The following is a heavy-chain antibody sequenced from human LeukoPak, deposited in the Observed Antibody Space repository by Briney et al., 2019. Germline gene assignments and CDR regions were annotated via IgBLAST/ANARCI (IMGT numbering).Heavy chain of an antibody. Sequence: GGSLRLSCAASGFTFSSYAMSWVRQAPGKGLEWVSAISGSGGSTYYADSVKGRFTISRDNSKNTLDLQMKGLRAEDTAVYYCAKGYYYDSSGPQYFQHWGQGTLVTVSS. D-gene: IGHD3-22*01. CDR2: ISGSGGST. CDR3: AKGYYYDSSGPQYFQH. V-gene: IGHV3-23*01. CDR1: GFTFSSYA. J-gene: IGHJ1*01.